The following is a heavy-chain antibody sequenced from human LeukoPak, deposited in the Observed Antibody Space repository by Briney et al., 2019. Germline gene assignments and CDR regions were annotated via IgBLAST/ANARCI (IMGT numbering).Heavy chain of an antibody. V-gene: IGHV4-38-2*02. D-gene: IGHD3-3*01. CDR1: GYSISNGYY. CDR3: ARASANYDFWSGSQVPGAFDI. Sequence: SETLSLTCSVSGYSISNGYYWGWIRQPPGKGLEWIGSIYQSGSTYYNPSLKSRVTISVDTSKNQFSLKLSSVTAADTAVYYCARASANYDFWSGSQVPGAFDIWGQGTVVTVSS. CDR2: IYQSGST. J-gene: IGHJ3*02.